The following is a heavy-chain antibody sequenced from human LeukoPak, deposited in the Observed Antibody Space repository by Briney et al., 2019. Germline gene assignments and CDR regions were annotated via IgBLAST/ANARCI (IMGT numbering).Heavy chain of an antibody. CDR2: IYYGGST. J-gene: IGHJ5*02. CDR1: GGSISNHY. V-gene: IGHV4-59*11. CDR3: ATVRQQLRNWFDP. D-gene: IGHD6-13*01. Sequence: SETLSLTCTVSGGSISNHYWSWIRQPPGKGLEWIGNIYYGGSTNYNPSLKSRVTISIDTSKNQFSLKLSSVTAAGTAVYYCATVRQQLRNWFDPWGQGTLVTVSS.